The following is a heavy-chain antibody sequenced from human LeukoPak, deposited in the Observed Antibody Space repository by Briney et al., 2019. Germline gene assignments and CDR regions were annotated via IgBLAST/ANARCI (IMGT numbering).Heavy chain of an antibody. J-gene: IGHJ4*02. CDR3: ARDDADYTGLDY. V-gene: IGHV3-33*01. Sequence: LPGGSLRLSCAASGFTLSSYGMHWVRQAPGKGLEWVAVIWYDGSNKYYADSVKGRFTISRDNSKNTLYLQMNSLRAEDTAVYYCARDDADYTGLDYWGQGTLVTVSS. CDR2: IWYDGSNK. D-gene: IGHD4-17*01. CDR1: GFTLSSYG.